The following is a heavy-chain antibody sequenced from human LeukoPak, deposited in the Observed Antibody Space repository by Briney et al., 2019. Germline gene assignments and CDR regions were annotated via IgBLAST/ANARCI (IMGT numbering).Heavy chain of an antibody. CDR3: ASCSVIPLYYYYMDV. V-gene: IGHV3-7*01. CDR1: GFTFSSYW. J-gene: IGHJ6*03. D-gene: IGHD2-21*01. CDR2: IKQDGSEK. Sequence: GGSLRLSCAASGFTFSSYWMSWVRQAPGKGLEWVAYIKQDGSEKYYVDSVKGRFTISRDNAKNSLYLQMNSLRAEDTAVYYCASCSVIPLYYYYMDVWGKGTTVTVSS.